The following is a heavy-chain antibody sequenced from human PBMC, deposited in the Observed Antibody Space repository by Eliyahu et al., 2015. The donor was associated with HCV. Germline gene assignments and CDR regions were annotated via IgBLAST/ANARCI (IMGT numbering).Heavy chain of an antibody. J-gene: IGHJ6*02. Sequence: EVQLVESGGGXVQPGGSXRLSCAASGFTFNRYWMHWVRQAPGKGLVWVSRINGDGSSTSHADSVKGRFTISRDNARNTLFLQMNSLRAEDTAVYYCARVVVPYYYYGMDLWGQGTTVTVSS. V-gene: IGHV3-74*01. CDR3: ARVVVPYYYYGMDL. D-gene: IGHD2-15*01. CDR2: INGDGSST. CDR1: GFTFNRYW.